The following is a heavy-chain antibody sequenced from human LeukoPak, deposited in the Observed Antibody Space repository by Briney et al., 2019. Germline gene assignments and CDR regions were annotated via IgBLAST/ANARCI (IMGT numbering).Heavy chain of an antibody. CDR3: AIGDWDNPYYFDY. CDR2: IYGGGTT. J-gene: IGHJ4*02. CDR1: GFTFSSYA. Sequence: GGSLRLSCAASGFTFSSYAMHWVRQAPRKGLEWVSVIYGGGTTYYADSVKGRFTISRDNSKNTLYLQMNSLRAEDTAVYYCAIGDWDNPYYFDYWGQGTLVTVSS. V-gene: IGHV3-NL1*01. D-gene: IGHD1/OR15-1a*01.